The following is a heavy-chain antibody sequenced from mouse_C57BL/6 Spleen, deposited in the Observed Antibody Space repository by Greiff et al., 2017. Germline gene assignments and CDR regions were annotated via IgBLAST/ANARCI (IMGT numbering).Heavy chain of an antibody. J-gene: IGHJ3*01. V-gene: IGHV1-22*01. Sequence: EVQLQQSGPELVKPGASVKISCKASGYTFTDYYMHWVKQSHGKGLEWIGYINPNNGGTSYNQKFKGKATMTVNTSSSTAYMQLRSLTSEDSAVYYGSRSAPGDHGDWFAYWGQGTLVTVSA. D-gene: IGHD2-13*01. CDR1: GYTFTDYY. CDR2: INPNNGGT. CDR3: SRSAPGDHGDWFAY.